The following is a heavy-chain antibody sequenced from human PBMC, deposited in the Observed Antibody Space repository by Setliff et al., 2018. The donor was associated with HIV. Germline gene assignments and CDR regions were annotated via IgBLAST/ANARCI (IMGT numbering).Heavy chain of an antibody. CDR2: IIPMYNIP. V-gene: IGHV1-69*13. CDR1: GGTLSNYV. D-gene: IGHD6-13*01. Sequence: SVKVSCKTSGGTLSNYVIAWVRQAPGQGLEWMGMIIPMYNIPAYAQKCQGRVTFTADESTXTAYMELSSLSSEDTAVYYCARDQTXXSAAAFGGGSAXXDXGFDIWGQGTMVXVSS. J-gene: IGHJ3*02. CDR3: ARDQTXXSAAAFGGGSAXXDXGFDI.